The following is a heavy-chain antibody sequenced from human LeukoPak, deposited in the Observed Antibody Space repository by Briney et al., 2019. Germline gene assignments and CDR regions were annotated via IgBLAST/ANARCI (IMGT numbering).Heavy chain of an antibody. Sequence: ASVKVSCAVSGYTLTELSMHWVRQAPGKGLEWMGGFDPEDGETIYAQKFQGRVTMTEDTSTDTAYMELSSLRSEDTAVYYCATGNLGSYYGALYFDYWGQGTLVTVSS. CDR3: ATGNLGSYYGALYFDY. CDR2: FDPEDGET. D-gene: IGHD1-26*01. J-gene: IGHJ4*02. CDR1: GYTLTELS. V-gene: IGHV1-24*01.